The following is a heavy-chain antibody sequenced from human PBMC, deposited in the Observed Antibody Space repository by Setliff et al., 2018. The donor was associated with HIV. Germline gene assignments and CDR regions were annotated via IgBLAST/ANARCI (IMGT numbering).Heavy chain of an antibody. D-gene: IGHD3-9*01. CDR1: GGTVSSYA. CDR2: IIPIFGPA. V-gene: IGHV1-69*05. Sequence: SVKVSCKASGGTVSSYAINWVQQAPGQGLEWMGGIIPIFGPANYAQKFQDRVTITTDESTSTAYMELSSLKSEDTAVYYCARGFEVESSGWFDPWGQGTLVTVSS. CDR3: ARGFEVESSGWFDP. J-gene: IGHJ5*02.